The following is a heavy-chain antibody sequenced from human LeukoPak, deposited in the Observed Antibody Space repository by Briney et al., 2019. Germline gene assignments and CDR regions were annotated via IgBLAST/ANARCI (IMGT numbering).Heavy chain of an antibody. CDR1: GGSISSGSYY. Sequence: PSQTLSLTCTVSGGSISSGSYYWSWIRQPAGKGLEWIGRIYTSGSTNYNPSLKSRVTISVDTSKNQFSLKLSSVTAADTAVYYCASLGSISSSWFGDRHDAFDIWGQGTMVTVSS. CDR3: ASLGSISSSWFGDRHDAFDI. D-gene: IGHD6-13*01. V-gene: IGHV4-61*02. J-gene: IGHJ3*02. CDR2: IYTSGST.